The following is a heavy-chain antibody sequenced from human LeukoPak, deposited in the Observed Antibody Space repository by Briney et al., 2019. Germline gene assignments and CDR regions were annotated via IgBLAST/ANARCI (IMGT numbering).Heavy chain of an antibody. CDR1: GFTFSSYW. V-gene: IGHV3-7*03. Sequence: PGGSLRLSCAASGFTFSSYWMSWVRQAPGKGLEWVANIKQDGSEKYYVDSVKGRFTISRDNAKNSLYLQMNGLRAEDTALYYCAKDRGELEAFDYWGQGTLVTVSS. J-gene: IGHJ4*02. CDR2: IKQDGSEK. CDR3: AKDRGELEAFDY. D-gene: IGHD1-26*01.